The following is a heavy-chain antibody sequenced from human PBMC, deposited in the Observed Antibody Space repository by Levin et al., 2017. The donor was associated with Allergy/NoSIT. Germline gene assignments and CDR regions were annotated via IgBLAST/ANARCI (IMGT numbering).Heavy chain of an antibody. Sequence: SCTVSGGSISSSSYYWGWIRQPPGKGLEWIGSIYYSGSTYYNPSLKSRVTISVDTSKNQFSLKLSSVTAADTAVYYCARLYYYGSGSRFEWFDPWGQGTLVTVSS. CDR1: GGSISSSSYY. J-gene: IGHJ5*02. V-gene: IGHV4-39*01. CDR2: IYYSGST. D-gene: IGHD3-10*01. CDR3: ARLYYYGSGSRFEWFDP.